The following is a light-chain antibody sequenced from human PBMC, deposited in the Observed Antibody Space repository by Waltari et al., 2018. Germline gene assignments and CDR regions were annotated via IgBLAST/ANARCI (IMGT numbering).Light chain of an antibody. CDR1: SGHSSNV. CDR2: VNSDGSH. V-gene: IGLV4-69*01. CDR3: QTGGHGTWV. Sequence: QLVLTQSPSASASLGASVKLTCTRSSGHSSNVIAWLQQQPEKGPRYLMKVNSDGSHSKGDKIPDRFSGSSSGAEHDLTISSLQSEDEADYYCQTGGHGTWVFGGGTKLTVL. J-gene: IGLJ3*02.